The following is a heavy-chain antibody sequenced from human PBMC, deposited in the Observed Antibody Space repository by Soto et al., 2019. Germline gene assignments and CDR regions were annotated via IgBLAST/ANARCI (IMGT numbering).Heavy chain of an antibody. V-gene: IGHV5-51*01. CDR2: IYPGDSDT. J-gene: IGHJ3*02. CDR3: ASRVVATIRFGAFDI. Sequence: GESLKISCKGSGYSFTSYWIGWVRQMPGKGLEWMGIIYPGDSDTRYSPSFQGQVTISADKSISTAYLQWSSLKASDTAMYYCASRVVATIRFGAFDIWGQGTMVTVSS. CDR1: GYSFTSYW. D-gene: IGHD5-12*01.